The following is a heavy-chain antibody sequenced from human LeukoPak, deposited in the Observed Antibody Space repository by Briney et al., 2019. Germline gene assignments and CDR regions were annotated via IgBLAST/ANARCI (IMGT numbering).Heavy chain of an antibody. CDR3: ARSLVLGSRSYSRYNWFDP. CDR1: GFTFSSYE. Sequence: GGSLRLSCAASGFTFSSYEMSWVRQAPGKGLEWVSYISSSGSTIYYADSVKGRFTISRDNAKNSLYLQMNSLRAEDTAVYYCARSLVLGSRSYSRYNWFDPWGQGTLVTVSS. V-gene: IGHV3-48*03. CDR2: ISSSGSTI. J-gene: IGHJ5*02. D-gene: IGHD3-10*01.